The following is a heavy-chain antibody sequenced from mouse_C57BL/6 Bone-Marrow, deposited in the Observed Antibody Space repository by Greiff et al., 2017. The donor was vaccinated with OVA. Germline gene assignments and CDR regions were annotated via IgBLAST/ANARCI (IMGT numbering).Heavy chain of an antibody. Sequence: QVQLQQPGAELVKPGASVKLSCKASGYTFTSYWMHWVKQRPGQGLEWIGMIHPNSGSTNYNEKFKSKATLTVDKSSSTAYMQLSSLTYEDSAVYCCALPYYSNWQLCYWGQGTTLTVSS. J-gene: IGHJ2*01. CDR2: IHPNSGST. D-gene: IGHD2-5*01. CDR3: ALPYYSNWQLCY. CDR1: GYTFTSYW. V-gene: IGHV1-64*01.